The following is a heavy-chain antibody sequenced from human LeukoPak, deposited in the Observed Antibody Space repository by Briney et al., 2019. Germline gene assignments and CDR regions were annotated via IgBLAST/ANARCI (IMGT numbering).Heavy chain of an antibody. CDR2: INQDGSER. CDR1: GFTFTNHW. CDR3: GQDY. Sequence: GGSLRLSCATSGFTFTNHWMSWVRQAPGKGLEWVANINQDGSERNYVDSVKGRFTISRDNAKNSLYLQMNSLRVEDTAVYYCGQDYWGQGTLVAVS. V-gene: IGHV3-7*01. J-gene: IGHJ4*02.